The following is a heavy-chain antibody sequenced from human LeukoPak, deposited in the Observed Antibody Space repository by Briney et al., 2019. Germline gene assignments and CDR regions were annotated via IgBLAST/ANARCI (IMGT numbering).Heavy chain of an antibody. CDR1: GGPISSGGYS. V-gene: IGHV4-30-2*01. CDR3: ARTYGGEYYFDY. CDR2: IYHSGST. Sequence: SETLSLTCAVSGGPISSGGYSWSWIRQPPGKGLEWIGYIYHSGSTYYNPSLKSRVTISVDTSKNQFSLKLSSVTAADTAVYYCARTYGGEYYFDYWGQGTLVTVSS. J-gene: IGHJ4*02. D-gene: IGHD3-10*01.